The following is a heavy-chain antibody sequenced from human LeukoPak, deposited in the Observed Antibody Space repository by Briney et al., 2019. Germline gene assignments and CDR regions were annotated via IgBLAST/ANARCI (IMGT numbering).Heavy chain of an antibody. CDR3: AIDSLLHYDSSGYYLNASDF. V-gene: IGHV3-33*08. J-gene: IGHJ3*01. CDR2: IWYDGSNK. Sequence: GGSLRLSCAASGFTFSSYGMHWVRQAPGKGLEWGAVIWYDGSNKYYADSVKGRFNIYRENSKNTLYLQMNSLRADDTAVYYCAIDSLLHYDSSGYYLNASDFWGQGTMVTVSS. CDR1: GFTFSSYG. D-gene: IGHD3-22*01.